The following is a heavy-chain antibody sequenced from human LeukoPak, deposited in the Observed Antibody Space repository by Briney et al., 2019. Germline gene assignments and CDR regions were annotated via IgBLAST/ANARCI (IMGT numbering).Heavy chain of an antibody. CDR1: GFTFDDYA. Sequence: GGSLRLSCAASGFTFDDYAMLWVRQAPGKGLEWVSFISWDGGSTYYADSVKGRFTISRDNSKNSLYLQMNSLRAEDTALYYCAKDAVIRFLEWLLWDDAFDIWGQGTMVTVSP. CDR3: AKDAVIRFLEWLLWDDAFDI. V-gene: IGHV3-43D*03. D-gene: IGHD3-3*01. CDR2: ISWDGGST. J-gene: IGHJ3*02.